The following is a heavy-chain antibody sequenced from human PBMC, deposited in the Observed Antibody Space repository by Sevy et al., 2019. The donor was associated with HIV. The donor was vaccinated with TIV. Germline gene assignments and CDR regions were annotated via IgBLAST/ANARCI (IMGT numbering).Heavy chain of an antibody. V-gene: IGHV3-23*01. CDR1: EFTFSSYA. CDR3: AKGFCSGATCPRDYYYYGMDV. D-gene: IGHD2-15*01. J-gene: IGHJ6*02. CDR2: INGSGRFT. Sequence: GGSLRLSCSASEFTFSSYAMSWVRQAPGKGLEWVSSINGSGRFTYYADFVEGRFIISRDNSKNTLSVQMNSLRAEDTAVYYCAKGFCSGATCPRDYYYYGMDVWGQGTTVTVSS.